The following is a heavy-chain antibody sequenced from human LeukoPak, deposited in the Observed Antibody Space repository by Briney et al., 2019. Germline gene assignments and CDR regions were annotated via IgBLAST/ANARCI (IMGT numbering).Heavy chain of an antibody. Sequence: GESLKISCKASGYSFSSDWIGWVRQMPGKGLEWMGIIYPGDSDTRYSPSFQGQVTISADKSISTAYLQWSSLKASDTAMYYCARLQITIFGVVTPVSAFDIWGQGTMVTVSS. CDR1: GYSFSSDW. CDR2: IYPGDSDT. V-gene: IGHV5-51*01. D-gene: IGHD3-3*01. CDR3: ARLQITIFGVVTPVSAFDI. J-gene: IGHJ3*02.